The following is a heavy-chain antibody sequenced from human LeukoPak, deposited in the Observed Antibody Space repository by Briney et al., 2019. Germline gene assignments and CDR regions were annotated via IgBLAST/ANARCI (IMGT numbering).Heavy chain of an antibody. V-gene: IGHV4-34*01. CDR2: INHSGYT. CDR1: GGSFSSYY. D-gene: IGHD4-17*01. CDR3: ARCCLQRDGDNGGGDY. J-gene: IGHJ4*02. Sequence: KPSETLSLTCAVLGGSFSSYYWNWIRQPPGKGLEWIGEINHSGYTSYNPSLKSRVTLSVDTSKHQFSLKLTSVTAADTAAYYCARCCLQRDGDNGGGDYWGQGTLVTVSS.